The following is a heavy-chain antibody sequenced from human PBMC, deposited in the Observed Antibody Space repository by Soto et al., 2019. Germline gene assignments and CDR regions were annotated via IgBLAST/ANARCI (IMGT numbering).Heavy chain of an antibody. D-gene: IGHD1-7*01. CDR3: AKDPFGNSVYYYYMDV. CDR1: GFTFSSYG. J-gene: IGHJ6*03. V-gene: IGHV3-30*18. CDR2: ISYDGSNK. Sequence: QVQLVESGGGVVQPGRSLRLSCAASGFTFSSYGMHWVRQAPGKGLEWVAVISYDGSNKYYADSVKGRFTISRDNSKNTLYLQMNSLRAEDTAGYYCAKDPFGNSVYYYYMDVWGKGTTVTVSS.